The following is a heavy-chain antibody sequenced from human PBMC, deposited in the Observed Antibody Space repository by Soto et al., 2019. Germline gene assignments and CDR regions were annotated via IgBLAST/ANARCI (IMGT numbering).Heavy chain of an antibody. J-gene: IGHJ4*02. V-gene: IGHV3-33*01. CDR1: GFSFNNYG. CDR2: IWYDGSNK. D-gene: IGHD3-10*01. Sequence: GGSLRLFCVASGFSFNNYGMHWVRQAPGKGLEWVAVIWYDGSNKYYADSVKGRFTISRDNSKNTLYLQMSSLRAEDTAVYFCARDPSHGSGSYLDYWGEGXLVTVSS. CDR3: ARDPSHGSGSYLDY.